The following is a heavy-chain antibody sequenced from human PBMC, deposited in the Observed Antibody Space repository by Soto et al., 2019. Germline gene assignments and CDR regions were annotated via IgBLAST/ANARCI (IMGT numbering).Heavy chain of an antibody. Sequence: QVQLVQSGAEVKKPGSSVKVSCKASGGSFNSYAISWVRQAPGQGLEWLGGIIPIFSSANYAQKFQGRLTITADETTSTAYMDLSTLTTDDTAVYYCAKTTVALYILHGIDVRGQVTTFTVSS. CDR2: IIPIFSSA. D-gene: IGHD1-1*01. V-gene: IGHV1-69*01. CDR1: GGSFNSYA. CDR3: AKTTVALYILHGIDV. J-gene: IGHJ6*02.